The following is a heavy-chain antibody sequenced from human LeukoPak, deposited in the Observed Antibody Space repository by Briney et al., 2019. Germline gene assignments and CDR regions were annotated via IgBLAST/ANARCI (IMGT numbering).Heavy chain of an antibody. CDR3: AKRGVVIRVFLVGFHKEAYYFES. V-gene: IGHV3-23*01. CDR2: ISGSGGGT. CDR1: GFTFSNAW. J-gene: IGHJ4*02. D-gene: IGHD3-3*01. Sequence: GGSLRLSCAASGFTFSNAWMSWVRQAPGKGLEWVAGISGSGGGTSYADSVKGRFTISRDNAKNTLFLQMNSLRVEDTAVYFCAKRGVVIRVFLVGFHKEAYYFESWGQGAQVTVSS.